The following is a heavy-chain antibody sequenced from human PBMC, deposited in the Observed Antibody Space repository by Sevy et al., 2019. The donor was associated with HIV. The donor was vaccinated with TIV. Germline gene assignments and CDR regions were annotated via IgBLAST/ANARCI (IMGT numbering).Heavy chain of an antibody. CDR1: GFTFGDYC. Sequence: GGSLRLSCTASGFTFGDYCMSWVRQAPGKGLEWVAFLKSDVYGGTVDHAASVRGRFVISRDDSKTIAYLQMNDLKTEDTCVYYCTRWKAAQSIFDYWGQGALDTVSS. CDR2: LKSDVYGGTV. J-gene: IGHJ4*02. D-gene: IGHD6-13*01. V-gene: IGHV3-49*04. CDR3: TRWKAAQSIFDY.